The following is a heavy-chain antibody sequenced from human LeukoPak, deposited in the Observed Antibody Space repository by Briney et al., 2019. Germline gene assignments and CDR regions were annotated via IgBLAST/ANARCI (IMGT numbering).Heavy chain of an antibody. CDR2: ISGSGGST. CDR1: GFTFTNYG. V-gene: IGHV3-23*01. CDR3: AELGITMIGGV. Sequence: GGSLRLSCAASGFTFTNYGLTWVRQAPGKGLEWVSAISGSGGSTYYADSVKGRFTISRDNAKNSLYLQMNSLRAEDTAVYYCAELGITMIGGVWGKGTTVTISS. D-gene: IGHD3-10*02. J-gene: IGHJ6*04.